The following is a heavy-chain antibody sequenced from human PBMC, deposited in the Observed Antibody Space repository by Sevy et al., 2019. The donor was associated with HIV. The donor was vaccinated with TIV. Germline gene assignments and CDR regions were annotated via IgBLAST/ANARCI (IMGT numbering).Heavy chain of an antibody. CDR3: ARDRYYDASGYYYSYYGLDV. CDR1: EFSVTDNY. V-gene: IGHV3-66*01. CDR2: IYSGGST. Sequence: GGSLRLSCAASEFSVTDNYMSWVRQAPGKGLEWVSTIYSGGSTFYADSVKGRFTISRDNSKNTLYLHMNSLRAEDTAVYYCARDRYYDASGYYYSYYGLDVWGQGTTVTVS. D-gene: IGHD3-22*01. J-gene: IGHJ6*02.